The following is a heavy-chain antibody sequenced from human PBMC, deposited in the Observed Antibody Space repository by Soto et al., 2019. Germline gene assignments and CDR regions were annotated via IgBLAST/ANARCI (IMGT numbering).Heavy chain of an antibody. Sequence: QITLKESGPTLVEPTQTLTLTCTFSGFSLSTSGVGVGWIRQPPGKALEWLALIYWDDDKRYSPSLKSRLTITKDTSKNQVVLRIIDMDPMDTATYYCAHGAFGDRTGGVFDIWGQGSLVTVSS. V-gene: IGHV2-5*02. CDR3: AHGAFGDRTGGVFDI. CDR1: GFSLSTSGVG. D-gene: IGHD4-17*01. J-gene: IGHJ3*02. CDR2: IYWDDDK.